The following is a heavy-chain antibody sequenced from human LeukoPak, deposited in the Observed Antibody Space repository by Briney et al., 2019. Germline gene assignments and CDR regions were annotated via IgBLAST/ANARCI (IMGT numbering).Heavy chain of an antibody. CDR3: ARNYYDSSGYSRRWFDP. D-gene: IGHD3-22*01. V-gene: IGHV4-38-2*01. Sequence: SETLSLTCAVSGFSISSDYYWGWIRQPPGKGLEWIGSIYQSGSTYYNPPLKSRVTISVDTSKNQFSLKLSSVTAADTAVYYCARNYYDSSGYSRRWFDPWGQGTLVTVSS. J-gene: IGHJ5*02. CDR1: GFSISSDYY. CDR2: IYQSGST.